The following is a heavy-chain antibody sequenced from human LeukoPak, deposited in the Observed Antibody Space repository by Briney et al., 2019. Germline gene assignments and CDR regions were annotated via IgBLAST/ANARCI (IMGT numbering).Heavy chain of an antibody. CDR1: GYSFTSYW. V-gene: IGHV5-51*01. J-gene: IGHJ3*02. D-gene: IGHD1-26*01. Sequence: GESLKISCKGSGYSFTSYWIGWVRQMPGKGQEWMGIIYPGDSDTRYSPSFQGQVTISADKSISTAYLQWSSLKASDTAMYYCARQGGPCELRGAFDIWGQGTMVTVSS. CDR3: ARQGGPCELRGAFDI. CDR2: IYPGDSDT.